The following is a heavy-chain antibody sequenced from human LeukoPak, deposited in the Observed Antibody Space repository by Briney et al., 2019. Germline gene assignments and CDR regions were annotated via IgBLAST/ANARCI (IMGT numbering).Heavy chain of an antibody. J-gene: IGHJ4*02. CDR2: INPSGGST. CDR1: GYTFTSYY. CDR3: ARDVPLFAYYDFWSGYYTGIEDY. Sequence: AASVKVSCKASGYTFTSYYMHWVRQAPGQGLEWMGIINPSGGSTSYAQKFQGRVTMTRDMSTSTVYMELSSLRSEDTAVYYCARDVPLFAYYDFWSGYYTGIEDYWGQGTLVTVSS. V-gene: IGHV1-46*01. D-gene: IGHD3-3*01.